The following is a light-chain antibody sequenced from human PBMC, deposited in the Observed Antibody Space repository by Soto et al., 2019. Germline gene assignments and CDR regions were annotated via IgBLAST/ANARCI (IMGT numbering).Light chain of an antibody. Sequence: EIVLTQSPATLSLSPGERATLSCRASQSVSSYLAWYQQKPGQAPRLLIYDASNRATGIPAKFSGSGSVSAVTLTVSRLEPDDFAVYYCNQRSNWPPYTFGQGPKL. CDR3: NQRSNWPPYT. J-gene: IGKJ2*01. CDR2: DAS. V-gene: IGKV3-11*01. CDR1: QSVSSY.